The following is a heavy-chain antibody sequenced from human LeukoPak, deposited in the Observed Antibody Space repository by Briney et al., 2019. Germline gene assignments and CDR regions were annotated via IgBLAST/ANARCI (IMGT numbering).Heavy chain of an antibody. CDR2: INAGTGNT. D-gene: IGHD4-17*01. V-gene: IGHV1-3*01. Sequence: ASVKVSCKASGYTFTAYAMHWVRQAPGQRPEWMGWINAGTGNTRYTQKFQGRVTITRDTSASTVYMELSGLKSEDMAVYYCARGVYGDFYFDFWGQGTLVTVSS. CDR1: GYTFTAYA. J-gene: IGHJ4*02. CDR3: ARGVYGDFYFDF.